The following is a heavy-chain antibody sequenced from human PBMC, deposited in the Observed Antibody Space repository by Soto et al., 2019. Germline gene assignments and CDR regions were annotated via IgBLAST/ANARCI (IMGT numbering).Heavy chain of an antibody. Sequence: ASVKVSCKASGYTFTGYYMHWVRQAPGQGLEWMGWINPNSGGTNYAQKFQGRVTMTRDTSISTAYMELSRLRPDDTAVYYCASTLLSGGSPDYWGQGTLVTVSS. D-gene: IGHD2-15*01. V-gene: IGHV1-2*02. J-gene: IGHJ4*02. CDR3: ASTLLSGGSPDY. CDR2: INPNSGGT. CDR1: GYTFTGYY.